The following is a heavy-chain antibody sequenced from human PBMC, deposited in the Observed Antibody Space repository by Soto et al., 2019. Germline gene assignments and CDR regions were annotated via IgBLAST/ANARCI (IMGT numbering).Heavy chain of an antibody. D-gene: IGHD6-13*01. J-gene: IGHJ4*02. Sequence: GGSLRLSCAASGFTFSSYAMHWVRQAPGKGLEWVAVISYDGSNKNYEDSVKGRLSKPRDNSKNTLYLQMNSLRAEDTAVYYCARASGIAAAGTVPDFDYWGQGTLVTVSS. V-gene: IGHV3-30-3*01. CDR2: ISYDGSNK. CDR3: ARASGIAAAGTVPDFDY. CDR1: GFTFSSYA.